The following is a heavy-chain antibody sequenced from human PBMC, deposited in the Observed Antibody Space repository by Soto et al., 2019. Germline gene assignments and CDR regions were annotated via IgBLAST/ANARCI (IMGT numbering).Heavy chain of an antibody. D-gene: IGHD6-13*01. CDR2: ISYDGSNK. Sequence: QVQLVESGGGVVQPGRSLRLSCAASGFTFSSYGIHWVRQAPGKGLEWVAVISYDGSNKYYADSVKGRFTISRANSKNTLYLQMNSLRAEDTAVYYCAKCPGVAAAGPPFDPWGQGTLVTVSS. J-gene: IGHJ5*02. CDR1: GFTFSSYG. V-gene: IGHV3-30*18. CDR3: AKCPGVAAAGPPFDP.